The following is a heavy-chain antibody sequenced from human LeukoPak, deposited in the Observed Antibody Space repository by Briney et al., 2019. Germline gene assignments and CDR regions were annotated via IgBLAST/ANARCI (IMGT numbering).Heavy chain of an antibody. J-gene: IGHJ4*02. CDR2: INAGNGNT. V-gene: IGHV1-3*01. CDR3: AKDSLWFGEFDY. D-gene: IGHD3-10*01. Sequence: ASVKVSCKASGYTFSSYAMHWVRQAPGERLEWMGWINAGNGNTKYSQKFQHRLTITRDTSANTAYMELSSLRSEDTAVYYCAKDSLWFGEFDYWGQGTLVTVSS. CDR1: GYTFSSYA.